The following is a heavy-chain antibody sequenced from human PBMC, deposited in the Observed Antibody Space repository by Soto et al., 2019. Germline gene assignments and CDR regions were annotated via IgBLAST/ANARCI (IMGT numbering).Heavy chain of an antibody. J-gene: IGHJ4*02. CDR3: ARSSVAAAGTLGN. Sequence: QVQLVQSGAEVKKPGSSVKVSCKASGGTLNSYTINWVRQAPRHGPEWLGRIIPVLGVANYAQTFQGRVTITADKSTSTVYMELTSLRSEDTAVYYCARSSVAAAGTLGNWGPGTLVTVSS. CDR2: IIPVLGVA. V-gene: IGHV1-69*02. D-gene: IGHD6-13*01. CDR1: GGTLNSYT.